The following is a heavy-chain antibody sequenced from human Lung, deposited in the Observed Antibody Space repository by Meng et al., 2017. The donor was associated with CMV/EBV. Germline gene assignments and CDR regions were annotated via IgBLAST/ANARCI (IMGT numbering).Heavy chain of an antibody. CDR1: GVSISGFY. CDR2: IYINGDT. CDR3: ATGSGDFDH. V-gene: IGHV4-4*07. J-gene: IGHJ4*02. D-gene: IGHD1-26*01. Sequence: QVHLQESGPGLVKPSETLSLSCSVSGVSISGFYWSWIRQPAGKGLEWIGRIYINGDTNYNPSLKSRVTTSKDTSKNQISLRLTSVTAADTAIYYCATGSGDFDHWGRGTLVTVSS.